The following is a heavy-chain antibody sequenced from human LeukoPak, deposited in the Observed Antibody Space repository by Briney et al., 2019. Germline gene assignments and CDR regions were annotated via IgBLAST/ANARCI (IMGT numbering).Heavy chain of an antibody. J-gene: IGHJ5*02. CDR3: ARRKSLLWFGEFRYNWFDP. Sequence: PSETLSLTCAVYGGSFSGYYWSWIRQPPGKGLEWIGEINHSGSTNYSPSLKSRVTISVDTSKNQFSLKLSSVTAADTAVYYCARRKSLLWFGEFRYNWFDPLGPGNPGHRLL. CDR2: INHSGST. D-gene: IGHD3-10*01. CDR1: GGSFSGYY. V-gene: IGHV4-34*01.